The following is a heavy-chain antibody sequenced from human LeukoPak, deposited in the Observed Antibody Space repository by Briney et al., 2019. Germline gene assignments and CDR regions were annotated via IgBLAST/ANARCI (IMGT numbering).Heavy chain of an antibody. V-gene: IGHV3-33*06. CDR3: AKVGETLADSYFDF. CDR1: VFTFSNYG. D-gene: IGHD2-21*01. CDR2: IWYDGSAK. J-gene: IGHJ4*02. Sequence: PGRALRRCCAASVFTFSNYGMHWVRQTPGKGLEWVEVIWYDGSAKYYADSVKGRFTISRDNSEKMLYLQMNSLRAEDTAVYYCAKVGETLADSYFDFWGQGILVTVSS.